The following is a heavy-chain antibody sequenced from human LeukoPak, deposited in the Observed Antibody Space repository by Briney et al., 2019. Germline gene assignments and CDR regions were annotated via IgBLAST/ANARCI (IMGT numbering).Heavy chain of an antibody. CDR3: ARIEQLGIFDY. D-gene: IGHD6-13*01. CDR1: GGTFSSYA. J-gene: IGHJ4*02. Sequence: VASVKVSCKASGGTFSSYAISWVRQAPGQGLEWMGRIIPIFGTANYAQKFQGRVTITTDESTSTAYMELSSLRSEDTAVYYCARIEQLGIFDYWGQGTLVTVSS. CDR2: IIPIFGTA. V-gene: IGHV1-69*05.